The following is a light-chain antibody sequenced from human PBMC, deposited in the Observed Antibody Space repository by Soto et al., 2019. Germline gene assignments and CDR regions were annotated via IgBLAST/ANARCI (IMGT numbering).Light chain of an antibody. CDR3: QQYGSSGT. J-gene: IGKJ5*01. CDR1: QSVSSS. Sequence: EIVLTHSPGTLSLSPGEIATLSCRASQSVSSSLAWYQQKPGQAPRLLIYGASNRATGIPDRFSGSGSGTDFTLTISRLEPEDFAVYYCQQYGSSGTFGQGTRLEI. V-gene: IGKV3-20*01. CDR2: GAS.